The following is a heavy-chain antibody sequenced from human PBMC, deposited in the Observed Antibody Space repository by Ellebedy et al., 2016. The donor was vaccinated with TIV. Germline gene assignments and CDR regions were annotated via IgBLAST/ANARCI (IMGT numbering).Heavy chain of an antibody. CDR1: GFTFSSYA. J-gene: IGHJ4*02. CDR3: AKDTTNWNYGY. Sequence: GGSLRLTCAASGFTFSSYAMSWVRQAPGKGLEWVSGIRGSGDNTYYADSVKGRFTISRDNSKNTLYLQMNSQRAEDTAVYYCAKDTTNWNYGYWGQGTLVTVSS. D-gene: IGHD1-7*01. CDR2: IRGSGDNT. V-gene: IGHV3-23*01.